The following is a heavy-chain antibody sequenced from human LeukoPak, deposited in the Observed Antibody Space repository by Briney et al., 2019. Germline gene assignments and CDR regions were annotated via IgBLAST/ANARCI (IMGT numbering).Heavy chain of an antibody. J-gene: IGHJ4*02. CDR2: IWYDGSNK. V-gene: IGHV3-33*01. Sequence: GRSLRLSCAASGFTFSSYGMHWVRQAPGKGLEWVAVIWYDGSNKYYADSVKGRFTISRDNSKNTLYLQMSSLRAEDTAVYYCVRSGPQSPDCYRYWGPGTLVTVSS. CDR1: GFTFSSYG. CDR3: VRSGPQSPDCYRY. D-gene: IGHD2-21*02.